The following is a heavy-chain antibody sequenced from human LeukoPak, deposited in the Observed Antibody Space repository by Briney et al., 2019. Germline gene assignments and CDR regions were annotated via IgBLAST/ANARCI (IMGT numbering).Heavy chain of an antibody. J-gene: IGHJ6*02. CDR1: GFTFSSYW. Sequence: PGGSLRPSCAASGFTFSSYWMSWVRQAPGKGLEWVANIKQDGSEKYYVDSVKGRFTISRDNAKNSLYLQMNSLRAEDTAVYYCAREFGISVVVPAAPYYYYGMDVWGQGTTVTVSS. V-gene: IGHV3-7*01. CDR2: IKQDGSEK. D-gene: IGHD2-2*01. CDR3: AREFGISVVVPAAPYYYYGMDV.